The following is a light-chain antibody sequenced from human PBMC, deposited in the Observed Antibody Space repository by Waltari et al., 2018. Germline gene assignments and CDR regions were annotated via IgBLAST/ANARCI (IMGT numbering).Light chain of an antibody. J-gene: IGKJ1*01. CDR1: QSVGRT. CDR3: QHDVRLPVT. CDR2: GAS. Sequence: EIVLTQSPGTLSLSPGERATLACWTSQSVGRTLAWYQQKPGQPPRLLIYGASIRATGIPDRFSGSGSGTDFSLTISRLGPEDFAVYYCQHDVRLPVTFGQGTKVEIK. V-gene: IGKV3-20*01.